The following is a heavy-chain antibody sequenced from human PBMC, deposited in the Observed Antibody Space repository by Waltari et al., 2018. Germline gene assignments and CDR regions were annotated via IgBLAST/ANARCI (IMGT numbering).Heavy chain of an antibody. Sequence: QLQLQESGPGLVKPSETLSLTCTVSGGSISSSSYYWGWIRQPPGQGLEWIGSIYYSGSTYYNPSLKSRVTISVDTSKNQFSLKLSSVTAADTAVYYCARDLLVVYAIHDYYYGMDVWGQGTTVTVSS. V-gene: IGHV4-39*07. D-gene: IGHD2-8*02. J-gene: IGHJ6*02. CDR1: GGSISSSSYY. CDR2: IYYSGST. CDR3: ARDLLVVYAIHDYYYGMDV.